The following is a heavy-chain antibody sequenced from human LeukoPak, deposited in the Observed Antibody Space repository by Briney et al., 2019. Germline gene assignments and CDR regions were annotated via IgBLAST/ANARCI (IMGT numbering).Heavy chain of an antibody. CDR1: GGTFSSYA. V-gene: IGHV1-69*01. Sequence: SVKVSCTASGGTFSSYAISWVRQAPGHGLEWMGGIIPIFGTANYAQKFQGRVTITADESTSTAYMELSSLRSEDTAVYYCASCSAGGYSYGYPTEHYYFYGMDVWGKGTTVTVSS. CDR2: IIPIFGTA. J-gene: IGHJ6*04. CDR3: ASCSAGGYSYGYPTEHYYFYGMDV. D-gene: IGHD5-18*01.